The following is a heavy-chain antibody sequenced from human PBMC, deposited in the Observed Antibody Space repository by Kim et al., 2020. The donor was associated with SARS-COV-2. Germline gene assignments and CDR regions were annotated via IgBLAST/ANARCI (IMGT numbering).Heavy chain of an antibody. CDR3: AKEDGRAGYKDYSDY. CDR1: GFTFSSYA. J-gene: IGHJ4*01. CDR2: ISGGGETT. V-gene: IGHV3-23*01. Sequence: GGSLRLSCAASGFTFSSYAMTWVRQAPGKGLDCVSVISGGGETTYYADSVKGRFTISRDNSKNTLYLQMNSLRAEDTAVYYFAKEDGRAGYKDYSDYWG. D-gene: IGHD5-12*01.